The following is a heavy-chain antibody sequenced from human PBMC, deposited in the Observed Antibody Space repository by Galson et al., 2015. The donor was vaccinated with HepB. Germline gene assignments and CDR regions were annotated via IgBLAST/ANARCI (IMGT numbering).Heavy chain of an antibody. V-gene: IGHV1-46*01. CDR3: AREVAIDSGVCCRIDY. CDR2: INPNDGAT. J-gene: IGHJ4*02. Sequence: SVKVSCKASGYTLTAHHIHWVRQAPGQGLQWMGIINPNDGATDYAQKFQARVTMTRDTSTNTVYMDLTSLRSEDTAIYYCAREVAIDSGVCCRIDYWGQGTRVTVSS. D-gene: IGHD2-8*02. CDR1: GYTLTAHH.